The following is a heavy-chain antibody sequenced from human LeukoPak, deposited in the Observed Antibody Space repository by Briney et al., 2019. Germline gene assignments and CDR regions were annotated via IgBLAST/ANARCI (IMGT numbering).Heavy chain of an antibody. J-gene: IGHJ4*02. Sequence: SETLSLTCTVSGGSISTYYWSWIRQPAGKGREWIGRINTSGSTNYNPSLKSRVTMSVDTSKDQFSLNLSSVTAADTAVYYCARMYSSSSYFDYWGQGTLVTVSS. CDR3: ARMYSSSSYFDY. V-gene: IGHV4-4*07. CDR1: GGSISTYY. CDR2: INTSGST. D-gene: IGHD6-6*01.